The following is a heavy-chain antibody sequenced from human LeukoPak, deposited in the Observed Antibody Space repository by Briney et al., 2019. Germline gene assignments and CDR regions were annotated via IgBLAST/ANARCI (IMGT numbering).Heavy chain of an antibody. Sequence: GGSLRLSCAASGFTFSSYAMSWVRQAPGKGLEWVSAISGSGGSTYYADSVKGRFTISRDNAKNTLYLQMNSLRAEDTAVYYCATNGVGYYGMDVWGQGTTVTVSS. CDR3: ATNGVGYYGMDV. D-gene: IGHD2-8*01. CDR2: ISGSGGST. CDR1: GFTFSSYA. V-gene: IGHV3-23*01. J-gene: IGHJ6*02.